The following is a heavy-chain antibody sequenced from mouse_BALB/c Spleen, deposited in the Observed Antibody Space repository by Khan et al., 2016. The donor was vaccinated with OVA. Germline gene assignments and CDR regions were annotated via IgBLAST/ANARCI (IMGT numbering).Heavy chain of an antibody. J-gene: IGHJ2*01. D-gene: IGHD1-1*01. CDR1: GFTFNSYG. CDR2: ISGDSNTI. Sequence: EVELVESGGGLVQPGGSRKLSCAASGFTFNSYGMHWVRQAPEKGLEWVAYISGDSNTIYYTDTVKGRFTISRDNHKNTLFLQMTSLMSEDTAMYYCATSYFYGYYFDYWGPGTTLTVS. CDR3: ATSYFYGYYFDY. V-gene: IGHV5-17*02.